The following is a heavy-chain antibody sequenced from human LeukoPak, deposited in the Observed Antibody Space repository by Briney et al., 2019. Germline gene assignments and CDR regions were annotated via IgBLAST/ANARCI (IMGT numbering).Heavy chain of an antibody. CDR2: ISGSGGST. D-gene: IGHD3-10*01. V-gene: IGHV3-23*01. Sequence: PGESLRLSCAASGFTFSSYAMSWVRQAPGKGLEWVSAISGSGGSTYYADSVKGRFTISRDNSKNTLYLQMNSLRAEDTAVYYCAKDYTMVRGVTDYWGQGTLVTVSS. CDR1: GFTFSSYA. J-gene: IGHJ4*02. CDR3: AKDYTMVRGVTDY.